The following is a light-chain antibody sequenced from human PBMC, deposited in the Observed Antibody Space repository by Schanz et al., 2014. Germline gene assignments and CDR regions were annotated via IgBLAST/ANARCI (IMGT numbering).Light chain of an antibody. Sequence: QSALTQPASVSGSPGQSITISCTGTSSDVGGYNYVSWYQQHPGKAPKLMIYDVSNRPSGVSNRFSGSKSGNTASLTISGLQAEDEADYYCSSYTSSSTLEVFGGGTKADRP. V-gene: IGLV2-14*01. J-gene: IGLJ2*01. CDR1: SSDVGGYNY. CDR2: DVS. CDR3: SSYTSSSTLEV.